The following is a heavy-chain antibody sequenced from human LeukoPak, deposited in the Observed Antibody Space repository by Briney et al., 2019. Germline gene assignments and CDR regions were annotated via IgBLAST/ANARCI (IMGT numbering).Heavy chain of an antibody. CDR2: ISSSSSYI. J-gene: IGHJ3*02. Sequence: PGGSLRLSCAASGFTFSSYSMNWVRQAPGKGLEWVSSISSSSSYIYYADSVKGRFTISRDNSKNTLYLQMNSLRAEDTAVYYCARDRGITMVRGVIITTAGDAFDIWGQGTMVTVSS. CDR1: GFTFSSYS. V-gene: IGHV3-21*01. CDR3: ARDRGITMVRGVIITTAGDAFDI. D-gene: IGHD3-10*01.